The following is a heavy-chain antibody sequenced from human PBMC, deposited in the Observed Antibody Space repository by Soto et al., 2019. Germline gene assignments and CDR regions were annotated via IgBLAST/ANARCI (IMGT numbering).Heavy chain of an antibody. J-gene: IGHJ5*01. CDR3: AHTTIFGVVIIDS. V-gene: IGHV2-5*01. Sequence: QITLKESGPTLVKPTQTLTLTCSFSGFSLSTSGVGVGWIRQPPGKALEWLGFIHWNDDKRYTPSLKSRLTITNRTSNNQVVLTMSNMDPGDTATYSCAHTTIFGVVIIDSWGQGTLVTVSS. D-gene: IGHD3-3*01. CDR2: IHWNDDK. CDR1: GFSLSTSGVG.